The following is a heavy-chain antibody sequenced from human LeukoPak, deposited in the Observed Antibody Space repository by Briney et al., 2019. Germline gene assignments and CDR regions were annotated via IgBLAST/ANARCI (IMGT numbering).Heavy chain of an antibody. V-gene: IGHV6-1*01. J-gene: IGHJ5*02. CDR1: GDSVSGNSAA. D-gene: IGHD3-22*01. Sequence: SQTLSLTCAISGDSVSGNSAAWTWIRQSPSRGLEWLGRTYYRSKWYNDYAVSVKSRITINPDTSKNQFSLQLTSVTAADTAVYYCARGGDSSGYEGRFDPWGQGTLVTVSS. CDR3: ARGGDSSGYEGRFDP. CDR2: TYYRSKWYN.